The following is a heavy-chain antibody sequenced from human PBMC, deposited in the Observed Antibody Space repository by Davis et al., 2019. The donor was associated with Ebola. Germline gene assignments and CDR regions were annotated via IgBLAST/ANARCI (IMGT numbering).Heavy chain of an antibody. V-gene: IGHV3-30*02. CDR3: AKGRYSSSSPVEY. J-gene: IGHJ4*02. CDR2: IWYDGSKK. Sequence: GGSLRLSCAASGFTFSDYYMSWIRQAPGKGLEWVAIIWYDGSKKYYADSVKGRFTISRDNAKNSLYLQMNSLRAEDTALYYCAKGRYSSSSPVEYWGQGTLVTVSS. D-gene: IGHD6-6*01. CDR1: GFTFSDYY.